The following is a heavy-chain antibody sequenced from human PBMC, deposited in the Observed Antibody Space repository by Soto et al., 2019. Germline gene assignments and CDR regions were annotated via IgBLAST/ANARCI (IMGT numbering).Heavy chain of an antibody. J-gene: IGHJ6*02. D-gene: IGHD2-2*01. CDR3: ARDMEDCSSTSCPIYYYYGMDV. V-gene: IGHV3-30-3*01. CDR1: GFTFSSYA. Sequence: GGSLRLSCAASGFTFSSYAMHWVRQAPGKGLEWVAVISYDGSNKYYADSVKGRFTISRDNSKNTLYLQMNSLRAEDTAVYYCARDMEDCSSTSCPIYYYYGMDVWGQGTTVTVSS. CDR2: ISYDGSNK.